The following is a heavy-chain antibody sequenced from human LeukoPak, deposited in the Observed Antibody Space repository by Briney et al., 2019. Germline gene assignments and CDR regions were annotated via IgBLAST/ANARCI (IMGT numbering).Heavy chain of an antibody. CDR3: AKGGIVEPY. V-gene: IGHV3-33*06. D-gene: IGHD1-26*01. J-gene: IGHJ4*02. CDR2: IWYDGSNK. Sequence: GGALRLSWAGSGFTFSSFGMDWGRQGPGKGAEWVAVIWYDGSNKYYADSVKGRFTISRDNSKNTLYLQMNSLRAEDTAVYYCAKGGIVEPYWGQGTLVTVSS. CDR1: GFTFSSFG.